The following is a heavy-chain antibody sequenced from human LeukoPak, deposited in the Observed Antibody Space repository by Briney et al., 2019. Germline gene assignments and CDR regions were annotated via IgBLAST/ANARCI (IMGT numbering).Heavy chain of an antibody. V-gene: IGHV1-69*13. CDR1: GYTFTNYT. Sequence: SVKVSCKASGYTFTNYTLNWVRQAPGQGLEWMGGIIPIFGTANYAQKFQGRVTITADESTSTAYMELSSLRSEDTAVYYCARGPLNYYDSSGYHPYGMDVWGQGTTVTVSS. D-gene: IGHD3-22*01. CDR2: IIPIFGTA. J-gene: IGHJ6*02. CDR3: ARGPLNYYDSSGYHPYGMDV.